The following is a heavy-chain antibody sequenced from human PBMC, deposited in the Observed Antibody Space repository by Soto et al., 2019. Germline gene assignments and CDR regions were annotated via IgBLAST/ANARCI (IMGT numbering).Heavy chain of an antibody. D-gene: IGHD3-22*01. CDR1: GYIFTNHY. CDR3: ARADYYDSSGFYYDC. CDR2: INPSGGST. Sequence: QVQLVQSGAEVKKPGPSVKVSCKASGYIFTNHYIHWVRQALGQGLEWMGIINPSGGSTNYLQKFQSRITMTRETSTSTVYMELSSLRSEDTAVYFCARADYYDSSGFYYDCWGQGTLVTVSS. J-gene: IGHJ4*02. V-gene: IGHV1-46*01.